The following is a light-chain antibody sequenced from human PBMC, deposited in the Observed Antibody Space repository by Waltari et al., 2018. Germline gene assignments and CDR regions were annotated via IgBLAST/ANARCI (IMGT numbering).Light chain of an antibody. CDR3: QQRYSWPLT. CDR1: QSVRNY. V-gene: IGKV3-11*01. J-gene: IGKJ4*01. Sequence: EIVLTQSPATLPLSPGERYTLSCWASQSVRNYLAWYQQKPGQAPRLFISDVSNRATGIPARFSGSGSGTDFTLTISSLEPEDFAIYYCQQRYSWPLTFGGGTKVEIK. CDR2: DVS.